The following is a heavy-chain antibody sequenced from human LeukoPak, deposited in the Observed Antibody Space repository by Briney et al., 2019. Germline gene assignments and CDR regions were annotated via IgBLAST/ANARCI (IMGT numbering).Heavy chain of an antibody. D-gene: IGHD2/OR15-2a*01. CDR1: GFSFSDSA. CDR2: IRIKKNTYAA. Sequence: GGSLKLSRAASGFSFSDSALQWVRQASGKGPEWLGCIRIKKNTYAAAYAASLKGRLTISRNDSKNTVYLQMSSLKTDDTAVYYCTRKNNVDFSEYWFEFDHWGLGTLVTVSS. CDR3: TRKNNVDFSEYWFEFDH. J-gene: IGHJ4*02. V-gene: IGHV3-73*01.